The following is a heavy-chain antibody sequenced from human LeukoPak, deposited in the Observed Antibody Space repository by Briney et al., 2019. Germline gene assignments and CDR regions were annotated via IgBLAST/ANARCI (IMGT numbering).Heavy chain of an antibody. CDR3: AKYQRQWLPKGGFDY. V-gene: IGHV3-74*01. D-gene: IGHD6-19*01. J-gene: IGHJ4*02. Sequence: GGSLRLSCAASGFTFSTYWMHWVRQAPGKGLVWVSRINSDGSDTVYADSVKGRFTISRDNAKNTLYLQMNNLRAEDTAVYYCAKYQRQWLPKGGFDYWGQGTLVTVSS. CDR2: INSDGSDT. CDR1: GFTFSTYW.